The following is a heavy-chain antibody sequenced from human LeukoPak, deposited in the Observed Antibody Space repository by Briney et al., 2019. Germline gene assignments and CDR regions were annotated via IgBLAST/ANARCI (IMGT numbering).Heavy chain of an antibody. CDR3: ARRFGERLYSNNDAFDS. Sequence: GESLKISCQASGYTFAKYWIGWVRQMPGKGLEWMGIIYPGDSDTRYGPPLQGQVTISVDKSINTAYLRWIRLKASDTAMYYCARRFGERLYSNNDAFDSWGQGTLVTVSS. CDR1: GYTFAKYW. D-gene: IGHD4-11*01. CDR2: IYPGDSDT. J-gene: IGHJ4*02. V-gene: IGHV5-51*01.